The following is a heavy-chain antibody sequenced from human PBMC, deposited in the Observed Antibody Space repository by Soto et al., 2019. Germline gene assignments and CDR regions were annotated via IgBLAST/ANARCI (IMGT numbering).Heavy chain of an antibody. CDR3: ARRSIAPYNYKWFDP. J-gene: IGHJ5*02. D-gene: IGHD1-20*01. V-gene: IGHV4-31*03. CDR1: GASLTSGYYY. Sequence: SETLSLTCTVSGASLTSGYYYWSWIRQVPGKGLEWIGHIYVTGAADYNPSLRDRITISQDTSERQFSLNLRRVTAADTAVYYCARRSIAPYNYKWFDPWGQGTLVTVSS. CDR2: IYVTGAA.